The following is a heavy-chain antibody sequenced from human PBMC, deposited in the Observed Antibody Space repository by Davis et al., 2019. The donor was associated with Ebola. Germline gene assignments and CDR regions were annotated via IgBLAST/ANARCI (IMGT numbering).Heavy chain of an antibody. CDR3: ARVNSYCSSISCPVGGEHYYYYYMDV. D-gene: IGHD2-2*01. Sequence: ASVKVSCKASGYTFTNYGLTWVRQAPGQGLEWMGWITTYNGNTNYAQKLQDRVTMTTDTSTSTTYMELRSLRSDDTAVYYCARVNSYCSSISCPVGGEHYYYYYMDVWAKGPRSPSP. CDR2: ITTYNGNT. J-gene: IGHJ6*03. V-gene: IGHV1-18*01. CDR1: GYTFTNYG.